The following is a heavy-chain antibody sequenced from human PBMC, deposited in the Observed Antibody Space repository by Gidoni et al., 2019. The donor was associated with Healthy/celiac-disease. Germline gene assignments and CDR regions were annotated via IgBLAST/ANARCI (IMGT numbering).Heavy chain of an antibody. CDR2: ISGDGGST. V-gene: IGHV3-43*02. CDR3: AKDILRGYYDSSGPIDY. Sequence: EVQQVESGGGVVQPGRSTRLSCAASGFTFDDYAMHWVRQAPGKGLELVSLISGDGGSTYYADSVKGRFTISRDNSKNSLYLQMNSLRTEDTALYYCAKDILRGYYDSSGPIDYWGQGTLVTVSS. CDR1: GFTFDDYA. D-gene: IGHD3-22*01. J-gene: IGHJ4*02.